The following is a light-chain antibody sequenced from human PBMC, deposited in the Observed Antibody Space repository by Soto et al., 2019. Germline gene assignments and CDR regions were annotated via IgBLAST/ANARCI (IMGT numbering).Light chain of an antibody. CDR1: QSVTSSD. Sequence: TQSPGTLSLSPGERATISCRASQSVTSSDLAWYQQKPGQAPRLLISCASSRATGIPATFSGSGSGTAFTPPINSLQSEDFGVYFCMQYNKWPPRTFGQGTKVDIK. V-gene: IGKV3D-15*01. CDR3: MQYNKWPPRT. J-gene: IGKJ1*01. CDR2: CAS.